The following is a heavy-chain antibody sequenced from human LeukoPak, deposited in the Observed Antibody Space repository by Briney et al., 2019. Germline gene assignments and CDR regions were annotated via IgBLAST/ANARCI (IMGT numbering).Heavy chain of an antibody. Sequence: PGGSLRLSCGTSGLTFSKAWMSWVRQGPGKGLEWVGRIKSKAHGGTTDYAAAVKGRFTISRVDSKNTLYLQMNSLKSEDTAVYYWAHFGTAEYFQDWGQGTLVTVSS. V-gene: IGHV3-15*01. D-gene: IGHD3-10*01. CDR3: AHFGTAEYFQD. J-gene: IGHJ1*01. CDR1: GLTFSKAW. CDR2: IKSKAHGGTT.